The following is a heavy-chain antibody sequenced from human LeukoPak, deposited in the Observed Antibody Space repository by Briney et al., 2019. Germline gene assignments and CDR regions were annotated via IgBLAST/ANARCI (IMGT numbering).Heavy chain of an antibody. CDR1: GFTFSNYA. Sequence: PGGSLRLSCVASGFTFSNYAMSWVRQAPGKGLEWVSSISGSGGSTYYADSVKGRFTISRDNSKNTLFLQMNSLRVEDTAVYYCARLVLGPIPNFDCWGQGTLVTVSS. CDR3: ARLVLGPIPNFDC. J-gene: IGHJ4*02. D-gene: IGHD2-2*02. V-gene: IGHV3-23*01. CDR2: ISGSGGST.